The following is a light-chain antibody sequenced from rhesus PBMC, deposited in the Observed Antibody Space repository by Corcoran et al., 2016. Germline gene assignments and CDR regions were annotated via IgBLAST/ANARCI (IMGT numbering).Light chain of an antibody. V-gene: IGKV1-25*01. CDR1: QDIHRY. Sequence: DIQMTQSPSSVSAFVGDRVTISCRASQDIHRYLAWYQQRPGKAPNLLIDHATTLQGGVPSKFSGSGSGTEFTLTISSLQTEESATYYCQQYNDLVTFGGGTKVEI. CDR3: QQYNDLVT. J-gene: IGKJ4*01. CDR2: HAT.